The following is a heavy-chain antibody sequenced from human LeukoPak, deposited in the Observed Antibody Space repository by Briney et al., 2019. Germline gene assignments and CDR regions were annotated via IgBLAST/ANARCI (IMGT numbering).Heavy chain of an antibody. CDR1: GFTVSSNY. D-gene: IGHD2-15*01. Sequence: GGSLRLSCAASGFTVSSNYMSWVRQAPGKGLEWVSAISGSGGSTYYADSVKGRFTISRDSSKNTLYLQMNSLRAEDTAVYYCAKYCSGGSCSLDYWGQGTLVTVSS. CDR3: AKYCSGGSCSLDY. V-gene: IGHV3-23*01. J-gene: IGHJ4*02. CDR2: ISGSGGST.